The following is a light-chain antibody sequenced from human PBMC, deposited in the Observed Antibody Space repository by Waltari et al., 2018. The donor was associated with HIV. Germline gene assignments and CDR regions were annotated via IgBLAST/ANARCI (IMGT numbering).Light chain of an antibody. CDR2: LKSDGSQ. CDR3: QTWDNGIRV. Sequence: QLALPQSPSASASLGASVKLTCTLRSGQPAYAIAWQLQQPERGPRFLMNLKSDGSQCKGDGIPDRFSGSSSGAERFLTISGLQSEDEGDYYCQTWDNGIRVFGGGTKLTVL. J-gene: IGLJ3*02. CDR1: SGQPAYA. V-gene: IGLV4-69*01.